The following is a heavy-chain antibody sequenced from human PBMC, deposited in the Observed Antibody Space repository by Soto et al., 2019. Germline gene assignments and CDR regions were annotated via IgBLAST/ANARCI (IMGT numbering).Heavy chain of an antibody. CDR3: AARSPDGLDV. CDR1: GYSFTSHW. V-gene: IGHV5-10-1*01. CDR2: IDHVDSHT. J-gene: IGHJ6*02. Sequence: ASLKISCKGSGYSFTSHWITWVRQMPGKGLEWMGRIDHVDSHTKYSPPFHRHVTITADKSISTAFVQWSSLQASDTATSYCAARSPDGLDVWGQGTTVTVSS. D-gene: IGHD3-10*01.